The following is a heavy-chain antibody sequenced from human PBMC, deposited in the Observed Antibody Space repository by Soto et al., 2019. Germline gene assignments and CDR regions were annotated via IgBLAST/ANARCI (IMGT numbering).Heavy chain of an antibody. CDR3: EKDPDYYGARSSFDH. CDR1: GFTFSSYA. Sequence: GGSLRPSCAASGFTFSSYAMSWVRQPPGKGLEWVSAISGSGGSTYYAGSVKGRITISRDNSKNTLYLQMNRLRGEDTAGYYCEKDPDYYGARSSFDHWGQGTLVTVSS. D-gene: IGHD3-22*01. CDR2: ISGSGGST. J-gene: IGHJ4*02. V-gene: IGHV3-23*01.